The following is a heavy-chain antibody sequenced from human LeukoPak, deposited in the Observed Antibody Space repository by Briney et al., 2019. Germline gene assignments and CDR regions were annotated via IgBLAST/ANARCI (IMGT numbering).Heavy chain of an antibody. Sequence: KPSETLSLTCTVSGVSISSYYWSWIRQPPGKGLEWIGYIYTSGSTNYNPSLKSRVTISVDTSKNQFSLKLSSVTAADTAVYYCARSYDSSGYYRHWGQGTLVTVSS. D-gene: IGHD3-22*01. CDR2: IYTSGST. CDR1: GVSISSYY. CDR3: ARSYDSSGYYRH. V-gene: IGHV4-4*09. J-gene: IGHJ4*02.